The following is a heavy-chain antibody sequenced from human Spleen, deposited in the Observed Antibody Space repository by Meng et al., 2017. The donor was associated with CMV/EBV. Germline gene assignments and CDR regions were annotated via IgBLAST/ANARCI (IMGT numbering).Heavy chain of an antibody. V-gene: IGHV3-7*01. D-gene: IGHD2-15*01. CDR3: ARVLRGGNTGWAFDI. Sequence: GGSLRLSCAASGFTFSSYWMSWVRQAPGKGLEWVANIKQDGSEKYYVDSVKGRFTISRDNAKNSLYLQMNSLRAEDTAVYYCARVLRGGNTGWAFDIWGQGTMVTVSS. CDR2: IKQDGSEK. CDR1: GFTFSSYW. J-gene: IGHJ3*02.